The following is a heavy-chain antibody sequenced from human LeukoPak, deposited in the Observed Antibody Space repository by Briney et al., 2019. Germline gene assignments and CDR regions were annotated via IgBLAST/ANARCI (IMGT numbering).Heavy chain of an antibody. CDR2: ISLSTSSI. J-gene: IGHJ3*02. CDR1: GFTFSNYN. V-gene: IGHV3-48*01. Sequence: GGSLRLSCAASGFTFSNYNMNWVRQAPGKGLEWVSYISLSTSSIYYADSVKGRFTVSRDNSKNTLYLQMNSLRAEDTAVYYCAGTYYYDKGAFDIWGQGTMVTVSS. D-gene: IGHD3-22*01. CDR3: AGTYYYDKGAFDI.